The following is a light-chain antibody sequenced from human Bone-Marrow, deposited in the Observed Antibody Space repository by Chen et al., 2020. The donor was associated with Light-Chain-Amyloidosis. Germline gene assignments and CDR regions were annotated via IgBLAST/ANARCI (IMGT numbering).Light chain of an antibody. CDR3: SSYTIANTLV. V-gene: IGLV2-14*01. CDR1: SSDVGGDNH. CDR2: EVT. J-gene: IGLJ1*01. Sequence: QSALTQPASVSGSPVQSITISSTGTSSDVGGDNHVSWYQQHPDTAPKLMIYEVTNRPSWVPDRFSGSKSDDTASLTISGLQTEDEADYFCSSYTIANTLVFGSGTRVTVL.